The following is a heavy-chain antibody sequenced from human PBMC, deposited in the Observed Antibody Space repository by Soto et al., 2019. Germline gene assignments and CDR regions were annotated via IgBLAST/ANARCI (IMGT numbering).Heavy chain of an antibody. CDR1: GFTFSNYG. D-gene: IGHD2-2*01. Sequence: PGGSLRLSCAASGFTFSNYGMHWVRQTPGKGLEWVALILYDGSNKYYGDFVKGRLTISRDNSKNTLYLQVSSLRAEDTAVYYCAKSRDAYNFYFYYGMDVWGQGTTVTVSS. V-gene: IGHV3-30*18. J-gene: IGHJ6*02. CDR3: AKSRDAYNFYFYYGMDV. CDR2: ILYDGSNK.